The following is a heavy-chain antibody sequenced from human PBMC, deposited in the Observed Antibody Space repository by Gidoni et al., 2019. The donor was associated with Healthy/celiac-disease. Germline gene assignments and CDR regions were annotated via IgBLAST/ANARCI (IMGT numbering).Heavy chain of an antibody. J-gene: IGHJ3*02. CDR1: GFTFSSYS. D-gene: IGHD4-17*01. CDR3: ASTVCDYRDAFDI. CDR2: ISSSSSTI. V-gene: IGHV3-48*01. Sequence: EVQLVESGGGLVQPGGSLRLSCAASGFTFSSYSMNWVRQAPGKGLEWVSYISSSSSTIYYADSVKGRFTISRDNAKNSLYLQMNSLRAEDTAVYYCASTVCDYRDAFDIWGQGTMVTVSS.